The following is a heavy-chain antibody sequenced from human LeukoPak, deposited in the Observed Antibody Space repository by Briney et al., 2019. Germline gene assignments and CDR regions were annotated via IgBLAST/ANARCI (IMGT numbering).Heavy chain of an antibody. CDR3: ARGSSNNVVAPAATLHPHWFDP. V-gene: IGHV4-34*01. Sequence: PSETLSLTCAVYGGSFSGYYWNWIRQPPGKGLEGIGEINHSGSTNYNPSLKSRVTISVDTSQNPFSLELTSVPAADTAVYYCARGSSNNVVAPAATLHPHWFDPWGQGTLVTVSS. D-gene: IGHD2-2*01. CDR2: INHSGST. CDR1: GGSFSGYY. J-gene: IGHJ5*02.